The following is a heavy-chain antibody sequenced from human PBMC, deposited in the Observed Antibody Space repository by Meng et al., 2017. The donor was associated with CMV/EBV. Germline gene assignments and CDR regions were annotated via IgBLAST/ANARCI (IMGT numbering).Heavy chain of an antibody. CDR2: IYYSGST. D-gene: IGHD6-6*01. Sequence: YSNRSSNWWGRIRQPPGKGLEWIGYIYYSGSTYYNPSLKSRVTMSVDTSKNQFSLKLSSVTAVDTAVYYCARLGSSSSWVLGWFDPWGQGTLVTVSS. CDR3: ARLGSSSSWVLGWFDP. CDR1: YSNRSSNW. V-gene: IGHV4-28*01. J-gene: IGHJ5*02.